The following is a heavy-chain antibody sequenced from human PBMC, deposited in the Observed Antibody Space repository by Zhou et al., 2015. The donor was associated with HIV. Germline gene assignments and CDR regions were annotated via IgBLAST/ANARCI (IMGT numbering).Heavy chain of an antibody. CDR3: AREGREYYYGSGSYQYIYNWFDP. V-gene: IGHV1-69*01. CDR2: IIPIFGTA. Sequence: QVQLVQSGAEVKKPGSSVKVSCKASGGTFSSYAISWVRQAPGQGLEWMGGIIPIFGTANYAQKFQGRVTITADESTSTAYMELSSLRSEDTAVYYCAREGREYYYGSGSYQYIYNWFDPWGQGTLVTVSS. J-gene: IGHJ5*02. D-gene: IGHD3-10*01. CDR1: GGTFSSYA.